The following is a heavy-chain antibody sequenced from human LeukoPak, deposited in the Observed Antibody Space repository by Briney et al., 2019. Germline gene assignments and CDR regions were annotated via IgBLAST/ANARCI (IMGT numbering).Heavy chain of an antibody. Sequence: PSETLSLTCAVYGGSFSGYYWSWIRQPPGKGLEWIGEINHSGSTNYNPSLKSRVTISVDTSKNQFSLKLSSVTAADTAVYYCARGGHGYSSGWLFDYWGQGTLVIVSS. CDR1: GGSFSGYY. J-gene: IGHJ4*02. V-gene: IGHV4-34*01. D-gene: IGHD6-19*01. CDR2: INHSGST. CDR3: ARGGHGYSSGWLFDY.